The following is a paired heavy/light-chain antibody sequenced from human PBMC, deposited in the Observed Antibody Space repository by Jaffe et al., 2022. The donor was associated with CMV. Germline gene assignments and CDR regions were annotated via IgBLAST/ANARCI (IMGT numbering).Light chain of an antibody. Sequence: DIQMTQSPSSLSASVGDRVTITCRASQSIGTYLNWYQQKPGKAPKLLIYAASSLQSGVPSRYSGSGSGTDFTLTISSLQPEDFATYYCQQSYSTPFIFGQGTNLEIK. CDR3: QQSYSTPFI. CDR1: QSIGTY. J-gene: IGKJ2*01. CDR2: AAS. V-gene: IGKV1-39*01.
Heavy chain of an antibody. CDR3: ARSNSSSWYSQYGLDV. CDR2: IYNRGNT. CDR1: GGSLSSHY. Sequence: QVQLQESGPGLVKPSETLSLTCTVSGGSLSSHYWSWIRQPPGKGLEWIAYIYNRGNTNYNPSLKSRVTISADTSNNQFSLKLTSVTGADTAVYYCARSNSSSWYSQYGLDVWGQGTTVTVSS. D-gene: IGHD6-13*01. J-gene: IGHJ6*02. V-gene: IGHV4-59*11.